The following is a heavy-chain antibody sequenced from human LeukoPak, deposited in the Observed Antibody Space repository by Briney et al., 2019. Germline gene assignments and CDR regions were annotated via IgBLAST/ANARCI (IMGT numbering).Heavy chain of an antibody. D-gene: IGHD3-9*01. CDR3: ASSGDILTSNWFDP. V-gene: IGHV4-34*01. CDR2: INHSGST. J-gene: IGHJ5*02. Sequence: SETLSLTCAVYGGSFSGYYWSWIRQPPGKGLECIGEINHSGSTNYNPSLKSRVTISVDTSKNQFSLKLSSVTAADTAVYYCASSGDILTSNWFDPLGQGTLVTVSS. CDR1: GGSFSGYY.